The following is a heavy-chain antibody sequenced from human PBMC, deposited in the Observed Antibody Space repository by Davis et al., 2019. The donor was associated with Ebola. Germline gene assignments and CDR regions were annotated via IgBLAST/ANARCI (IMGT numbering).Heavy chain of an antibody. Sequence: SETLSLTCTVSGGSISSYYWSWIRQPPGKGLEWIGYIYYSGSTNYNPSLKSRVTISVDTSKNQFSLKLSSVTAADTAVYYCARRTGRRYCSSTSCYDYYYGMDVWGQGTTVTVSS. V-gene: IGHV4-59*12. CDR3: ARRTGRRYCSSTSCYDYYYGMDV. CDR2: IYYSGST. CDR1: GGSISSYY. J-gene: IGHJ6*02. D-gene: IGHD2-2*01.